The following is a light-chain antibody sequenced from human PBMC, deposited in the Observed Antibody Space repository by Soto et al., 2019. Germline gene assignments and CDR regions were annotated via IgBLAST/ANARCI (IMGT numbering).Light chain of an antibody. Sequence: EIMMTQSPATLSVSPGERATLSCRASQSVSSNFAWYQQKPGQAPRLLIYGASTRATGIPARFSGSGSGTDFTLTIGSLEPEDFAIYYCQQRSNWPPWTFGQGTKVDIK. J-gene: IGKJ1*01. CDR1: QSVSSN. CDR2: GAS. V-gene: IGKV3-15*01. CDR3: QQRSNWPPWT.